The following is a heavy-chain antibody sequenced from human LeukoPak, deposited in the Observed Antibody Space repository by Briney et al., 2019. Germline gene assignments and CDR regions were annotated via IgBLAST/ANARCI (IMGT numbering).Heavy chain of an antibody. J-gene: IGHJ3*02. CDR1: GVSVSSNSVA. CDR3: ARGRVSAFDI. Sequence: SQTLSLSCAISGVSVSSNSVAWDWITPSPAMGPEWLRRTYDRSKWHIDYADSGKIRIPISPDTAKNQFSQQLNSRTPEDTAIYYCARGRVSAFDIWGQGTMVSVSS. CDR2: TYDRSKWHI. D-gene: IGHD2-8*01. V-gene: IGHV6-1*01.